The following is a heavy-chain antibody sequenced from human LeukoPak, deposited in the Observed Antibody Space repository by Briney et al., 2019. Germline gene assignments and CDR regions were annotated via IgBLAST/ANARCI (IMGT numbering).Heavy chain of an antibody. CDR3: ARGRGSPYYVEAFDV. V-gene: IGHV4-59*01. Sequence: SETLSLTCVVSGGSISTYYWSWIRQPPGKRLEWIGWIYYTGSTNYNPSLESRVTMSVDTSRKQISLKLNSVAAADTAVYYCARGRGSPYYVEAFDVWGQGTVVTVSS. CDR2: IYYTGST. CDR1: GGSISTYY. D-gene: IGHD3-22*01. J-gene: IGHJ3*01.